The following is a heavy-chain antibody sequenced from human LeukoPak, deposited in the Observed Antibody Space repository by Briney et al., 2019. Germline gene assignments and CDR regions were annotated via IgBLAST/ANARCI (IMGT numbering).Heavy chain of an antibody. Sequence: GGSLRLSCAASGLTFSSYAMSWVRQAPGKGLEWVSAISGSGGSTYYADSVKGRFTISRDNSKNTLYLQMNSLRAEDTAVYYCAKASAMIVVVSKHFDYWGQGTLVTVSS. CDR1: GLTFSSYA. CDR2: ISGSGGST. CDR3: AKASAMIVVVSKHFDY. V-gene: IGHV3-23*01. J-gene: IGHJ4*02. D-gene: IGHD3-22*01.